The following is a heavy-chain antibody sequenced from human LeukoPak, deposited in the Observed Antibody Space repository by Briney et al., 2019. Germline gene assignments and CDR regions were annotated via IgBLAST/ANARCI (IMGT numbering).Heavy chain of an antibody. V-gene: IGHV4-59*01. J-gene: IGHJ4*02. CDR3: ARSYCSSTSCYDYSDY. CDR1: GGSISSYY. Sequence: PSETLSLTCTVSGGSISSYYWSWIRQPPGKGLEWIGYIYYSGSTNYNPSLKSRVTISVDTSKNQFSLKLSSVTAADTAVYYCARSYCSSTSCYDYSDYWGQGTLVTVSS. D-gene: IGHD2-2*01. CDR2: IYYSGST.